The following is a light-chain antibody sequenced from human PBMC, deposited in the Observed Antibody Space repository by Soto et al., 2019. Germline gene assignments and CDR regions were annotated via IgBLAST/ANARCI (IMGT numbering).Light chain of an antibody. CDR1: SSDVGGYSY. CDR2: DVT. J-gene: IGLJ3*02. Sequence: QSVLTQPPSVSGSPGQSITISCTGTSSDVGGYSYVSWYQQHPGKAPRLMIFDVTNRPSGVSDRFSGSKSGNSASLTISGLQTEDEADYYCTSYTTTNTWVFGGGTKLTVL. CDR3: TSYTTTNTWV. V-gene: IGLV2-14*03.